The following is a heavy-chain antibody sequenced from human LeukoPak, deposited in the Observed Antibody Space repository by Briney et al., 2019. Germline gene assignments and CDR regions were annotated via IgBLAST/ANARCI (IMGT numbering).Heavy chain of an antibody. CDR3: ARDISSGSPTWFDP. V-gene: IGHV1-46*01. D-gene: IGHD1-26*01. CDR2: IYPSGGST. Sequence: GASVKVSCKASGYTFTTYYVHWVRQAPGQGLEWMGIIYPSGGSTSYAQKFQGRVTMTRDTSTSTVYMELNSLRSEDTAVYYCARDISSGSPTWFDPWGQGTLVTVSS. CDR1: GYTFTTYY. J-gene: IGHJ5*02.